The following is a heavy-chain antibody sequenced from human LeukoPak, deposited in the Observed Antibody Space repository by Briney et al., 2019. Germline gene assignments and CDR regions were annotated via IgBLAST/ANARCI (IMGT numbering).Heavy chain of an antibody. Sequence: ASVKVSCKASGYTFTGYYIHWVRQAPGQGLEWMGWINPNSGATNFAQKFQSRVTLTRDTSISTAFMELSTLRSDDTAVYFCARDGDASGSEFDSWGQGTLVTVSS. CDR2: INPNSGAT. J-gene: IGHJ4*02. D-gene: IGHD3-10*01. V-gene: IGHV1-2*02. CDR3: ARDGDASGSEFDS. CDR1: GYTFTGYY.